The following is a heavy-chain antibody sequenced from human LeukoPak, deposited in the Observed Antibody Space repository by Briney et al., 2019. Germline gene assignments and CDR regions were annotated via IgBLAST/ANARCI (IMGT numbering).Heavy chain of an antibody. V-gene: IGHV3-30-3*01. CDR1: GFTFSSYA. D-gene: IGHD3-3*01. CDR2: ISYDGSNK. CDR3: ARESLLRFLEWLFDY. J-gene: IGHJ4*02. Sequence: GGSLRLSCAASGFTFSSYAMHWVRQAPGKGLEWVAVISYDGSNKYYADSVKGRFTISRDNSKNTLYLQMNSLRAEDTAVCYCARESLLRFLEWLFDYWGQGTLVTVSS.